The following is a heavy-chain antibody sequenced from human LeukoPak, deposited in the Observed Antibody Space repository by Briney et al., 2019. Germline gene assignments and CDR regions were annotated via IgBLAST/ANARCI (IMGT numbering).Heavy chain of an antibody. CDR3: ARVYDFWSGYYAFDY. Sequence: PGRSLRLSCAASGFTFSSYGMHWVRQAPGKGLEWVAVISYDGSNKYYADSVKGRFTISRDNAKNTLYLQMNSLRAEDTAVYYCARVYDFWSGYYAFDYWGQGTLVTVSS. V-gene: IGHV3-30*03. D-gene: IGHD3-3*01. CDR2: ISYDGSNK. J-gene: IGHJ4*02. CDR1: GFTFSSYG.